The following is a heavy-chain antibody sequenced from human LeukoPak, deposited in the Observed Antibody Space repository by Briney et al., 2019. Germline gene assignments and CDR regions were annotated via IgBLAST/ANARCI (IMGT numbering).Heavy chain of an antibody. CDR1: GDSVSSNSAA. D-gene: IGHD1-26*01. CDR3: ARAETYSGRIFDF. V-gene: IGHV6-1*01. Sequence: SQTLSLTCAISGDSVSSNSAAWNWIRQSPSRGLEWLGRTYYRSKWYNEYALFMQGRMSIDPDTSKNQFSLQLKTVTPEDTAIYYCARAETYSGRIFDFWGQGALVTVSS. J-gene: IGHJ4*02. CDR2: TYYRSKWYN.